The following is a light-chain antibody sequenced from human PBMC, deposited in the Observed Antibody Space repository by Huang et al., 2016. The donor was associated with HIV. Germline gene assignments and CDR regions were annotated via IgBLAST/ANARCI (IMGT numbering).Light chain of an antibody. CDR1: ESLLYTTGFRY. CDR3: MHSVQNTRT. V-gene: IGKV2-28*01. J-gene: IGKJ1*01. CDR2: LGS. Sequence: DIVMSQSPLSLTVTPGEPASISCKSNESLLYTTGFRYLNWYLQKPGLSPHLLIYLGSNRASGVPERFRGSGKGIEFKPTISRVEADDVGLYYCMHSVQNTRTFGQGTKVEI.